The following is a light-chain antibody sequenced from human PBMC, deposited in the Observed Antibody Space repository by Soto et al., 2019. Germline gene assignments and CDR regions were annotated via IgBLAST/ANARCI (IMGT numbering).Light chain of an antibody. Sequence: ERVMTQSPATLSVSPGGTATLSCRASQSVSRNLAWYQQKPGQAPMLLIYGVSTRATGISGRFSGSGSVTEFTLTISSLQSEDFAVYYRQQDKKWPWTFGQGTKVDIK. V-gene: IGKV3-15*01. CDR2: GVS. CDR1: QSVSRN. J-gene: IGKJ1*01. CDR3: QQDKKWPWT.